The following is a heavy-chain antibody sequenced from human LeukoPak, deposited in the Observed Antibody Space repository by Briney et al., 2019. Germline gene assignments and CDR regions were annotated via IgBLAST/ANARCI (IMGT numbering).Heavy chain of an antibody. V-gene: IGHV3-23*01. CDR2: ITGSSSNT. Sequence: GGSLRLSCAASGFTFSSYVMNWVRQAPGKGLEWVSGITGSSSNTEYADSVEGRFTISRDNSMNTLYLQMKSLRAEDTAIHYCAKKTAGRYPFDDWGQGTLVTVSS. J-gene: IGHJ4*02. CDR1: GFTFSSYV. CDR3: AKKTAGRYPFDD. D-gene: IGHD1-1*01.